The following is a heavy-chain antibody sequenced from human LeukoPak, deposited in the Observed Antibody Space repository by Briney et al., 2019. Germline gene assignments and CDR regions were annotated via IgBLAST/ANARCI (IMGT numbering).Heavy chain of an antibody. CDR1: GFTFDDYA. CDR3: AKAYTYYYDSSGYPDY. J-gene: IGHJ4*02. V-gene: IGHV3-9*01. CDR2: ISWNSGSI. Sequence: GGSLRLSCAASGFTFDDYAMHWVRQAPGKGLEWVSGISWNSGSIGYADSVKGRFTISRDNAKNSLYLQMNSLRAEDTALYYCAKAYTYYYDSSGYPDYWGQGTLVTVSS. D-gene: IGHD3-22*01.